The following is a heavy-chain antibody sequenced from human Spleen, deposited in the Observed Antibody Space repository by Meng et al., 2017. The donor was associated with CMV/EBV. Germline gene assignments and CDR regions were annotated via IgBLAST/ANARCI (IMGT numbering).Heavy chain of an antibody. J-gene: IGHJ6*02. D-gene: IGHD6-6*01. Sequence: GESLKISCEASEFTFSTYGMNWVRQAPGKGLEWVSSISRSSSFIYYADSVKGRFTISRDNAKNSLYLQMNSLRVEDTAVYYCARDRGVAARQNYYSMDVWGQGTTVTVS. CDR3: ARDRGVAARQNYYSMDV. CDR1: EFTFSTYG. CDR2: ISRSSSFI. V-gene: IGHV3-21*01.